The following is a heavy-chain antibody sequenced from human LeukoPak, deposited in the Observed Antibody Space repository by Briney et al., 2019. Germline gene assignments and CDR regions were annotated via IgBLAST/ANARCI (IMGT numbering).Heavy chain of an antibody. CDR3: AKGAHYYDSSGYFLYFDY. D-gene: IGHD3-22*01. Sequence: GGSLRLSCAASGFTVGSTYMSWVRQAPGKGLEWVSAISGSGGSTYYADSVKGRFTISRDNSKNTPYLQMNSLRAEDTAVYYCAKGAHYYDSSGYFLYFDYWGQGTLVTVSS. CDR2: ISGSGGST. V-gene: IGHV3-23*01. CDR1: GFTVGSTY. J-gene: IGHJ4*02.